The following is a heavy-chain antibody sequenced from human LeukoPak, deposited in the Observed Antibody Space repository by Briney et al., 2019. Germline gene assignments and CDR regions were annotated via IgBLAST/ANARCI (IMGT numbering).Heavy chain of an antibody. D-gene: IGHD3-10*01. Sequence: SETLSLTCAVYGGSFSGYYWSWIRQPPGKGLEWIGEINRSGSTNYNPPLKSRVTISVDTSKNQFSLKLSSVTAADTAVYYCARDFYGSGSYYNKLDYWGQGPLVTVSS. CDR1: GGSFSGYY. CDR3: ARDFYGSGSYYNKLDY. CDR2: INRSGST. V-gene: IGHV4-34*01. J-gene: IGHJ4*02.